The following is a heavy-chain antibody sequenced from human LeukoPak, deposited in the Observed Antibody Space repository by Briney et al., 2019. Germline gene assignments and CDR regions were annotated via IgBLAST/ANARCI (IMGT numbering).Heavy chain of an antibody. CDR2: ISYDGSNK. J-gene: IGHJ6*02. CDR3: ARDSSNMPGIAVAGATDV. Sequence: GRSLRLSCAASGFTFSSYAMHWVRQAPGKGLKWVAVISYDGSNKYYADSVKGRFTISRDNSKNTLYLQMNSLRAEDTAVYYCARDSSNMPGIAVAGATDVWGQGTTVTVSS. V-gene: IGHV3-30-3*01. CDR1: GFTFSSYA. D-gene: IGHD6-19*01.